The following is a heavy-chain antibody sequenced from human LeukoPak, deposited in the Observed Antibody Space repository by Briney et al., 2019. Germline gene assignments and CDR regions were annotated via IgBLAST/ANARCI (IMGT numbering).Heavy chain of an antibody. J-gene: IGHJ3*02. CDR3: AKDPRQQWLVLYAFDI. CDR1: GFTFSSFE. Sequence: GGSLRLSCAASGFTFSSFEMNWVRQAPGKGLEWVSYISTGGSTTYYADSVKGRFTISRDNSKNTLYLQMNSLRAEDTAVYYCAKDPRQQWLVLYAFDIWGQGTMVTVSS. D-gene: IGHD6-19*01. CDR2: ISTGGSTT. V-gene: IGHV3-23*01.